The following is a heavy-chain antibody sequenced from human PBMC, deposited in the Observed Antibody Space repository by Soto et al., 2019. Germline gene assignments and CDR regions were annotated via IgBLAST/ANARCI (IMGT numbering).Heavy chain of an antibody. D-gene: IGHD1-26*01. CDR1: GFTFSSFG. CDR3: AKGKGVGATPDGANC. J-gene: IGHJ4*02. V-gene: IGHV3-23*01. CDR2: VRSDGDTT. Sequence: EVQVLESGGGLVQPGGSLRLSCAASGFTFSSFGMNWVRQAPGKGLEWVSGVRSDGDTTYNAESVKGRFTVSRDTSKNTVYLQMNSLRAEDTAVYYCAKGKGVGATPDGANCWGQGTPGTVSS.